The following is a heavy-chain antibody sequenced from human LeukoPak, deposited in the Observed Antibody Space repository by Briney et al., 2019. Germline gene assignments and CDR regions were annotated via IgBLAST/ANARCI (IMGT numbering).Heavy chain of an antibody. CDR3: ARDPATTVYSYYYYGMDV. Sequence: GGSLRLSCAASGFTFSSYSMNWVRQAPGKGLEWVSSISSSSSYIYYADSVKGRFTISRDNAKNSLYLQMNSLRAEDTAVYYCARDPATTVYSYYYYGMDVWGQGTTVTVSS. CDR1: GFTFSSYS. J-gene: IGHJ6*02. CDR2: ISSSSSYI. V-gene: IGHV3-21*01. D-gene: IGHD4-11*01.